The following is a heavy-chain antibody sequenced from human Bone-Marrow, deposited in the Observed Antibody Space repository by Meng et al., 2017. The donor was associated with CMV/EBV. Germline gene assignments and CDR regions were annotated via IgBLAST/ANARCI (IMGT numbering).Heavy chain of an antibody. J-gene: IGHJ4*02. CDR2: VSWNGSRT. D-gene: IGHD3-3*01. Sequence: GGSLRLSCAASGFTFSNSDMNWVRQAPGKGLEWVSGVSWNGSRTHYADSVKGRFIISRDNSRNFLYQQMNSLRPEDTAVYYCARDAGRLFGVFHIDYWGQGTLVTVSS. CDR3: ARDAGRLFGVFHIDY. CDR1: GFTFSNSD. V-gene: IGHV3-19*01.